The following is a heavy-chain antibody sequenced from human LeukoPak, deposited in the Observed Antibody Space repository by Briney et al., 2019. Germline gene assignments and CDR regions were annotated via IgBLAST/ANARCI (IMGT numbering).Heavy chain of an antibody. CDR1: GGSISSGGYS. Sequence: SQTLSLTCAVSGGSISSGGYSWSWIRQPPGKGLEWIGYIYYSGSTYYNPSLKSRVTISVDTSKNQLSLKLSSVTAADTAVYYCARENNWFDPWGQGTLVTVSS. CDR2: IYYSGST. J-gene: IGHJ5*02. V-gene: IGHV4-30-4*07. CDR3: ARENNWFDP.